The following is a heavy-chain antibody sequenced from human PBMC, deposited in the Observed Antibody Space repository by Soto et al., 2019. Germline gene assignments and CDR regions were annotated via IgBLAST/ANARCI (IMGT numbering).Heavy chain of an antibody. Sequence: QVQLQESGPGLVKPSGTLSLTCAVSGGSISSSNWWSWVRQPPGKGLEWIGEIYHSGGTNYNPSLQSRVTISVDKSKNQFSVKLSSVTAADTAVYYCAGVAVAGSRVDYWGQGALVSVAS. D-gene: IGHD6-19*01. V-gene: IGHV4-4*02. CDR2: IYHSGGT. J-gene: IGHJ4*02. CDR3: AGVAVAGSRVDY. CDR1: GGSISSSNW.